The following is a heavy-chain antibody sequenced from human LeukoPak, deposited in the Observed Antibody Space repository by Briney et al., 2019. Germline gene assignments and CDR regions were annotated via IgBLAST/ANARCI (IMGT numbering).Heavy chain of an antibody. CDR3: ATYFYGEYGSYYFDY. D-gene: IGHD4-17*01. J-gene: IGHJ4*02. V-gene: IGHV4-39*07. Sequence: SETLSLTCTVSGGSISSSSYYWGWIRQPPGKGLEWIGNIYYSGSTYDNPSLKSRVTISVDKSKNQFSLKLSSVTAADTAVYYCATYFYGEYGSYYFDYWGQGTLVTVSS. CDR1: GGSISSSSYY. CDR2: IYYSGST.